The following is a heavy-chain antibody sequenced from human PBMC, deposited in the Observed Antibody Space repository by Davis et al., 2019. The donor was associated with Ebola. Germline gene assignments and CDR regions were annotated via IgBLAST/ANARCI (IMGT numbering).Heavy chain of an antibody. CDR2: ISGSGGST. CDR3: AKDRQQQPGSFDY. J-gene: IGHJ4*02. CDR1: GSTFSSYA. D-gene: IGHD6-13*01. Sequence: PGGSLRPSCAAFGSTFSSYAMSWVRQAPGKGLEWVSAISGSGGSTYYADSVKGRFTIPRDNSKNTLYLQMNSLGAEDTAVYYCAKDRQQQPGSFDYWGQGTLVTVSS. V-gene: IGHV3-23*01.